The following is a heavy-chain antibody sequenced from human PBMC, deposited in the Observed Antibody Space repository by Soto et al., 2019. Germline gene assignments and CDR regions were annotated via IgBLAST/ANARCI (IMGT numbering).Heavy chain of an antibody. J-gene: IGHJ3*02. CDR1: GGSISSGGAY. Sequence: SETLSLTCTVSGGSISSGGAYWSWIRQHPGQGLEWIGYIYYSGITHYNPSLKSRVTISVDTSKNQFSLKLSSVTAADTAVYYCATAGRAAAGSEAFDIWGQGTMVTVSS. D-gene: IGHD6-13*01. CDR3: ATAGRAAAGSEAFDI. CDR2: IYYSGIT. V-gene: IGHV4-31*03.